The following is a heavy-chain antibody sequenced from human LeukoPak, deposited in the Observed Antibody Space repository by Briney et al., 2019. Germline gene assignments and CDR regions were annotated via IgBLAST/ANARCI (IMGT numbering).Heavy chain of an antibody. CDR3: ARTLHHGRRIGYGAGYYYYYMDV. CDR2: INPSGGST. D-gene: IGHD4-17*01. Sequence: ASVKVSCKASGYTFTSYYMHWVRQAPGQGLEWMGIINPSGGSTSYAQKFQGRVTMTRDMSTSTVYMELSSLRSEDTAVYYCARTLHHGRRIGYGAGYYYYYMDVWGKGTTVTVSS. J-gene: IGHJ6*03. CDR1: GYTFTSYY. V-gene: IGHV1-46*01.